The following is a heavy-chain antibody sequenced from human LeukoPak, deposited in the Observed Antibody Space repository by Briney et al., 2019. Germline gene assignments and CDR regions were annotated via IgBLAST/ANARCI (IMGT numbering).Heavy chain of an antibody. CDR2: IYPGDSDT. V-gene: IGHV5-51*01. Sequence: GESLKISCKGSGYSFTSYWIGWVRQMPGKGLEWMGIIYPGDSDTRYSPSFQGQVTISADKSIRTAYLQWSSLKASDTAMYYCARPTYYYDGSGYYPSAHIDYWGQGTLVTVSS. J-gene: IGHJ4*02. CDR1: GYSFTSYW. D-gene: IGHD3-22*01. CDR3: ARPTYYYDGSGYYPSAHIDY.